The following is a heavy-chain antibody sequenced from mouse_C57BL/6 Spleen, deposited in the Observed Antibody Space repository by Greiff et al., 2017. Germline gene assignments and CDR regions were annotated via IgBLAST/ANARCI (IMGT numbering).Heavy chain of an antibody. J-gene: IGHJ2*01. CDR1: GFNIKDDY. V-gene: IGHV14-4*01. CDR2: IDPENGDT. Sequence: VQLKESGAELVRPGASVKLSCTASGFNIKDDYMHWVKQRPEQGLEWIGWIDPENGDTEYASMFPGQATIKADTSSNTAYLQISSLTSEDTAVYYCTTGYYGSSSHFDYWGQGTTLTVSS. CDR3: TTGYYGSSSHFDY. D-gene: IGHD1-1*01.